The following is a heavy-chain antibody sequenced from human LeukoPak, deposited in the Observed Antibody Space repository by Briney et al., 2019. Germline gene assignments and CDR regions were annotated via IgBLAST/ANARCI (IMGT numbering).Heavy chain of an antibody. V-gene: IGHV4-59*01. Sequence: SETLSLTCTVSGGSITSNYWSWIRQPPGKGLEWVGYMYYRESINYNPSLKSRVTISTDTSRNQFSLRLTSVTAADTAVYYCARDRGYYDSSSYYNPDAFDIWGQGTMVIVSS. J-gene: IGHJ3*02. CDR2: MYYRESI. CDR1: GGSITSNY. D-gene: IGHD3-22*01. CDR3: ARDRGYYDSSSYYNPDAFDI.